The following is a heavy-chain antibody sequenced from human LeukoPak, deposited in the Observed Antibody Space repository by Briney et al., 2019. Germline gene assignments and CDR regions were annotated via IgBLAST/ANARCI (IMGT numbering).Heavy chain of an antibody. Sequence: GASVKVSCKASGYTYTSYYMHWVRQAPGQGLEWMGIINPSGGSTNYAQKFQGRVTMTRDTSTSTVYMELSSLRSEDTAVYYCARDGCSSTSCYKSLEYDNYYYMDVWGKGTTVTVSS. V-gene: IGHV1-46*01. CDR2: INPSGGST. J-gene: IGHJ6*03. CDR1: GYTYTSYY. CDR3: ARDGCSSTSCYKSLEYDNYYYMDV. D-gene: IGHD2-2*02.